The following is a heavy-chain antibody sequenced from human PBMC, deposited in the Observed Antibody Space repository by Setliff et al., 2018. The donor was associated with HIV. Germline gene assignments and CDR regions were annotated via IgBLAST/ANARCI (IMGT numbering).Heavy chain of an antibody. V-gene: IGHV3-21*01. Sequence: GGSLRLSCAASGFNFNRNAMSWVRQAPGKGLEWVSGISYSRNIYYAESLKGRLTISRDNAKNSLYLQMNNLRVEDTAVYYCARGLTWIQVSPDYFDYWGQGTLVTVSS. CDR1: GFNFNRNA. D-gene: IGHD5-18*01. J-gene: IGHJ4*02. CDR2: ISYSRNI. CDR3: ARGLTWIQVSPDYFDY.